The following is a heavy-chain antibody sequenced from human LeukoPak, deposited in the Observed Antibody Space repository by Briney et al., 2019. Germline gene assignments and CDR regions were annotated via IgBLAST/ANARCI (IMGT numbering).Heavy chain of an antibody. Sequence: GGSLRLSCAGSGFTLSSNWMHWVRQGPGKGLEWVSMIYSGGSTFYADSVKGRFTISRDNSKNTLYLQMNSLRAEDTAVYYCARDGRRKRLWPTVTTGRPYYFDYWGQGTLVTVSS. CDR3: ARDGRRKRLWPTVTTGRPYYFDY. V-gene: IGHV3-66*01. CDR1: GFTLSSNW. CDR2: IYSGGST. J-gene: IGHJ4*02. D-gene: IGHD4-17*01.